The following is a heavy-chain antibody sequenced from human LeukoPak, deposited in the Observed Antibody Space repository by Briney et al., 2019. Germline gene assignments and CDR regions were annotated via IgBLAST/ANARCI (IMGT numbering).Heavy chain of an antibody. CDR3: ASPYYDGSGYYAY. D-gene: IGHD3-22*01. CDR2: INHSEST. J-gene: IGHJ4*02. V-gene: IGHV4-34*01. Sequence: SETLSLTCAVYGGSFSGYYWSWIRQPPGKGLEWIGEINHSESTNYNPSLKSRVTISVDTSKNQFSLNLSSVTAADTAVYYCASPYYDGSGYYAYWGQGTLVTVSS. CDR1: GGSFSGYY.